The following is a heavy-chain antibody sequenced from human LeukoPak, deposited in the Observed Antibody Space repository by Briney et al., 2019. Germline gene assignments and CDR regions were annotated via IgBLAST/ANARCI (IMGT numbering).Heavy chain of an antibody. Sequence: SQTLSLTCTVSGASISSGGYFWSWIRQTPGKGLEWIGYIYHTGNTYYNPSLESRVTMSVDKSKNQFSLSLASVTVADTAVYYCARERPLDTVVSQDFWGQGTLVIVSS. D-gene: IGHD4-23*01. V-gene: IGHV4-30-2*01. CDR1: GASISSGGYF. J-gene: IGHJ4*02. CDR2: IYHTGNT. CDR3: ARERPLDTVVSQDF.